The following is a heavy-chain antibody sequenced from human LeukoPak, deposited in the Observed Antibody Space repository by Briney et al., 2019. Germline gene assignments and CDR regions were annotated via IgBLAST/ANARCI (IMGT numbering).Heavy chain of an antibody. Sequence: GGSLRLSCAASGFTFSSYSMNWVRQAPGKGLEWVSSISSSSSYIYYADSVKGRFTISRDNAKNSLYLQMNSLRAEDTAVYYCARDRGGYGDYHFDYWGQGTPVTVSS. CDR1: GFTFSSYS. V-gene: IGHV3-21*01. D-gene: IGHD4-17*01. CDR2: ISSSSSYI. CDR3: ARDRGGYGDYHFDY. J-gene: IGHJ4*02.